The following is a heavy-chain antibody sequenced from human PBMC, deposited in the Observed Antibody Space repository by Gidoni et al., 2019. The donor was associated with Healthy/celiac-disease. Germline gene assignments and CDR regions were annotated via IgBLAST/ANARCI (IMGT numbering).Heavy chain of an antibody. CDR2: INPSGGST. V-gene: IGHV1-46*01. CDR1: GYTFTSYY. Sequence: QVQLVQSGAEVKKPGASVKVSCKASGYTFTSYYMHWVRQAPGQGLEWMGIINPSGGSTSYAQKFQGRVTMTRDTSTSTVYMELSSLRSEDTAVYYCARESLSCSGGSCYWDDWGQGTLVTVSS. D-gene: IGHD2-15*01. CDR3: ARESLSCSGGSCYWDD. J-gene: IGHJ4*02.